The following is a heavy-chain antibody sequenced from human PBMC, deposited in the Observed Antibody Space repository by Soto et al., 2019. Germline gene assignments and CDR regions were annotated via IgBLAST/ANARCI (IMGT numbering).Heavy chain of an antibody. CDR1: GGSISSDY. Sequence: QVQLQESGPGLVKPSETLSLTCTVSGGSISSDYWSWIRQPPGKGLEWIGYIYYSGSTNYNPSLKSQVTISVDTSKNQFSLKLSSVTAADTAVYYCASIAYCGGDCYWDAFDIWGQGTMVTVSS. J-gene: IGHJ3*02. V-gene: IGHV4-59*01. D-gene: IGHD2-21*02. CDR2: IYYSGST. CDR3: ASIAYCGGDCYWDAFDI.